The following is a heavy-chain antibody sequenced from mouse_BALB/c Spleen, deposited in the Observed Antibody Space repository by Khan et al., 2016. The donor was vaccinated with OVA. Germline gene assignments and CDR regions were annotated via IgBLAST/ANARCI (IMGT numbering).Heavy chain of an antibody. J-gene: IGHJ2*01. V-gene: IGHV1-7*01. CDR3: GRDRIDY. CDR2: INPTSGYT. CDR1: GYTFTSYW. Sequence: VQLQQSGAELAKPGASVKMSCTASGYTFTSYWMHWIKQRPGQGLEWIGYINPTSGYTDYNHKFKDKATLTAAKSSSTAYMQLSSLTSGDSAVYYCGRDRIDYWGQGTALTVSS.